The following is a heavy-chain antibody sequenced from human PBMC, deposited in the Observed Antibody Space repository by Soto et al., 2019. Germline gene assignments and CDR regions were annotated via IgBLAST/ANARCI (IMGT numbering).Heavy chain of an antibody. D-gene: IGHD2-15*01. CDR1: GFAFNDSA. J-gene: IGHJ4*02. Sequence: DVQVVQSGGGLVQPGGSLKLSCAASGFAFNDSAMHWVRQASGKGLEWVARVRSKRNNYATAYPASVKGRFIVSRDDSMGTTSLQMNSLKPEDTAIYYCTNNFVWGQGVLVTVS. V-gene: IGHV3-73*01. CDR2: VRSKRNNYAT. CDR3: TNNFV.